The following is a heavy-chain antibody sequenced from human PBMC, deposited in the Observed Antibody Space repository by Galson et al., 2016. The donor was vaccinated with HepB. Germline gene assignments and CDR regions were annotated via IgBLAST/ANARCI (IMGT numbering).Heavy chain of an antibody. D-gene: IGHD3-22*01. CDR3: LPPIEIVALRGS. CDR1: GFTFRNWD. J-gene: IGHJ5*02. Sequence: SLRLSCAASGFTFRNWDIHWVRQAPGKGLEWVSYISPSSHITSYGESVKGRFSISRDNAKNSLYLQMNGLRDDDTAIYYCLPPIEIVALRGSWGQGTLVTVSS. CDR2: ISPSSHIT. V-gene: IGHV3-48*02.